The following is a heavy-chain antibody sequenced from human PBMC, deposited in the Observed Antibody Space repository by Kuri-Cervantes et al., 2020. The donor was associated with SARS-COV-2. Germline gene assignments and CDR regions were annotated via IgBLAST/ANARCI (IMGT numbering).Heavy chain of an antibody. V-gene: IGHV3-23*01. J-gene: IGHJ4*02. D-gene: IGHD6-13*01. CDR2: ISNSGGST. Sequence: GESLKISCAASGFTFSSYAMRWVRQAPGKGLEWVSTISNSGGSTYYADSVKGRFTISRDNSKNTLHLQMNSLRAVDTAVYYCAKSMSIAAPASDYWGQGTLVTVSS. CDR3: AKSMSIAAPASDY. CDR1: GFTFSSYA.